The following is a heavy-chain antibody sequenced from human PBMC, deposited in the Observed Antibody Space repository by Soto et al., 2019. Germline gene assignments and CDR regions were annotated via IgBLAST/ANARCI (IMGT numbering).Heavy chain of an antibody. CDR1: GGSISSYY. V-gene: IGHV4-59*01. J-gene: IGHJ6*02. D-gene: IGHD2-2*01. CDR3: ARGDSSTTRYGMDV. CDR2: IYYSGST. Sequence: SETLSLTCTVSGGSISSYYWSWIRQPPGKGLEWIGYIYYSGSTNYNPSLKSRVTISVDTSKNQFSLKLSSVTAADTAVYYCARGDSSTTRYGMDVWGQGTTVTVSS.